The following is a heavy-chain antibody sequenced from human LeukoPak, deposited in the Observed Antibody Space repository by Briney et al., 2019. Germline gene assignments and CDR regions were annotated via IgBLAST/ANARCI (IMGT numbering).Heavy chain of an antibody. CDR1: GGSFSGYY. CDR3: ARRRGRGAIFGVGPFDY. D-gene: IGHD3-3*01. Sequence: PSETLSLTCAVYGGSFSGYYWGWIRQPPGKGREWIGEINHSVSTNYIPSLKSRVTISLATSKNQFSLKLTSVTAADTAVYYCARRRGRGAIFGVGPFDYWGQGTLVTVSS. V-gene: IGHV4-34*01. J-gene: IGHJ4*02. CDR2: INHSVST.